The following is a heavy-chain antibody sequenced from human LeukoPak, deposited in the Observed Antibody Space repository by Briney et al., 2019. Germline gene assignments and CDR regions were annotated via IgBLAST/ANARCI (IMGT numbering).Heavy chain of an antibody. CDR2: ISSDGSKT. J-gene: IGHJ5*02. Sequence: GGSLRLSCAISESSFTNYWMHWVRQVPGKGLMWVSCISSDGSKTRYADSVKGRFTISRDNAKNTLFLQMSSLRVEDTALYYCVRVGGASSYMSFDPWGQGILVTVSS. CDR3: VRVGGASSYMSFDP. CDR1: ESSFTNYW. V-gene: IGHV3-74*01. D-gene: IGHD3-16*01.